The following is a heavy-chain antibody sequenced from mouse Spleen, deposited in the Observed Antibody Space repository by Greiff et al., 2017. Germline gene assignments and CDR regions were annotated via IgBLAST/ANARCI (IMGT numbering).Heavy chain of an antibody. Sequence: QVQLQQSGAELVRPGASVKLSCKASGYTFTDYYINWVKQRPGQGLEWIARIYPGSGNTYYNEKFKGKATLTAEKSSSTAYMQLSSLTSEDSAVYFCAAEGAYYRYPYAMDYWGQGTSVTVSS. CDR3: AAEGAYYRYPYAMDY. J-gene: IGHJ4*01. D-gene: IGHD2-14*01. CDR2: IYPGSGNT. CDR1: GYTFTDYY. V-gene: IGHV1-76*01.